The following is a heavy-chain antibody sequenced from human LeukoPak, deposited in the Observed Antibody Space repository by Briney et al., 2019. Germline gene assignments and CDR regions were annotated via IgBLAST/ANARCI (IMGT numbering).Heavy chain of an antibody. J-gene: IGHJ4*02. V-gene: IGHV1-2*06. D-gene: IGHD5-12*01. CDR2: INPNSGGT. Sequence: ASVKVSCKASGYTFTGYYMHWVRQAPGQGLEWMGRINPNSGGTNYAQKFQGRVTMTRDTSISTTYMALSRLRSDDTAVYYCAMLMEWLRFAGWGQGTLVTVSS. CDR3: AMLMEWLRFAG. CDR1: GYTFTGYY.